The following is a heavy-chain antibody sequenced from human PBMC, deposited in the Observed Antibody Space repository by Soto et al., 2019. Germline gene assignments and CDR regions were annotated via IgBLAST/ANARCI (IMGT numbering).Heavy chain of an antibody. CDR2: ISAYNGNT. CDR3: ARELLRSRNWDY. CDR1: GYTFTSYG. J-gene: IGHJ4*02. V-gene: IGHV1-18*01. Sequence: QVQLVQSGSEVKKPGASVKVSCKASGYTFTSYGISWVRQAPGQGLEWMGWISAYNGNTNYAQKLQGRVTMTTATSTSIAYMELRSLRSDATAVYYCARELLRSRNWDYWGQGTLVTVSS. D-gene: IGHD4-17*01.